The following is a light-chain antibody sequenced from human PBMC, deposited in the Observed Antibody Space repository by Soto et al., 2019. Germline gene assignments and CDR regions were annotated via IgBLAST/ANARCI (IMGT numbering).Light chain of an antibody. CDR3: QQYNGDSGVT. Sequence: DIQMTQSPSTLSASVGDRVTITCRASHSISSWLAWYQQKPGKVPKLLIFGASSLDSGVPSRFSGSGSGTEFTVTISSLQPDDFATYYCQQYNGDSGVTFGGGTKVASK. J-gene: IGKJ4*01. CDR1: HSISSW. V-gene: IGKV1-5*03. CDR2: GAS.